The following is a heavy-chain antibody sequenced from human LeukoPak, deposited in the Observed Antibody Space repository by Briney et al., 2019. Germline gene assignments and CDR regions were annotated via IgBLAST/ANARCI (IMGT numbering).Heavy chain of an antibody. Sequence: SETLSLTCAVYGGSFSGYYWSWIRQPPGKGLEWIGEINHSGSTNYNPFLKSRVTISVDTSKNQFSLKLSSVTAADTAVYYCARGPLYYYDSSGYYPPPFYFDYWGQGTLVTVSS. CDR2: INHSGST. J-gene: IGHJ4*02. V-gene: IGHV4-34*01. D-gene: IGHD3-22*01. CDR3: ARGPLYYYDSSGYYPPPFYFDY. CDR1: GGSFSGYY.